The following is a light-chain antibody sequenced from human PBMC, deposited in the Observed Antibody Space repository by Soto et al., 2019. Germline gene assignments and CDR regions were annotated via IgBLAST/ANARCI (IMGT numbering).Light chain of an antibody. CDR1: QSISSY. J-gene: IGKJ4*01. CDR2: AAS. CDR3: QQYNNWPLT. V-gene: IGKV1-39*01. Sequence: DIQMTQSPSSLSASVGDRVTITCRASQSISSYLNRYQQKPGKAPKLLIYAASSLQSGVPSRFSGSGSGTDFTLTISSLQPEDFAVYYCQQYNNWPLTFGGGTKVDIK.